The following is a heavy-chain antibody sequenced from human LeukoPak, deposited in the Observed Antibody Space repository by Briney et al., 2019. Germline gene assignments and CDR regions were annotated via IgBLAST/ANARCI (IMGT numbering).Heavy chain of an antibody. D-gene: IGHD6-13*01. CDR2: ISSSSSYI. J-gene: IGHJ4*02. Sequence: GGSLRLSCAASGFTFSSYSMNWVRQAPGKGLEWVSSISSSSSYIYYADSVKGRFTISRDNAKNSLYLQMNSLRAEDTAVYYCARLGLAAADYLDYWGQGTLVTVSS. CDR3: ARLGLAAADYLDY. CDR1: GFTFSSYS. V-gene: IGHV3-21*01.